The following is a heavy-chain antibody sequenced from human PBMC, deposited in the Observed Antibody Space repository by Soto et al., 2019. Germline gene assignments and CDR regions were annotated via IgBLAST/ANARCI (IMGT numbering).Heavy chain of an antibody. D-gene: IGHD3-10*01. J-gene: IGHJ4*02. CDR2: IIPSLGIA. Sequence: QVQLVQSGAEVKKPGSSVKVSCKASGGTFSSYTISWVRQAPGQGLEWMGRIIPSLGIANYAQKFQGRVTITADKSTSTAYMERSSLRSEDTAVYYCATPNHGAYWGQGTLVTVSS. CDR3: ATPNHGAY. CDR1: GGTFSSYT. V-gene: IGHV1-69*02.